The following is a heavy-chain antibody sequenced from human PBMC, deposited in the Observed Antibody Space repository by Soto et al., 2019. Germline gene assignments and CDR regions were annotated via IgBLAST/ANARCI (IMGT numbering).Heavy chain of an antibody. CDR1: GVSISSNDYY. CDR2: IYYSGST. CDR3: ARQGFLEWLSAPSWFDP. V-gene: IGHV4-39*01. Sequence: SEALSLTCTVSGVSISSNDYYWGWIRQPPGKGLEWLGSIYYSGSTYYNPSLKSRVTISVDTSKNQFSLKLSSVTAADTAVYYCARQGFLEWLSAPSWFDPWGQGTLVTSPQ. D-gene: IGHD3-3*01. J-gene: IGHJ5*02.